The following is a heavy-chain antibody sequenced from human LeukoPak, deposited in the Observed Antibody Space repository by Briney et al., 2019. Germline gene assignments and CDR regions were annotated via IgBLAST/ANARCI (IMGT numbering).Heavy chain of an antibody. V-gene: IGHV4-59*01. CDR1: GGSISSYY. J-gene: IGHJ4*02. CDR3: ARVRYSSSWYYFDY. D-gene: IGHD6-13*01. Sequence: PSETLSLTCTVSGGSISSYYWSWIRQPPGKGLEWIGYIYYSGSTNYNPSLKGRVTISVDTSKNQFSLKLSSVTAADTAVYYCARVRYSSSWYYFDYWGQGALVTVSS. CDR2: IYYSGST.